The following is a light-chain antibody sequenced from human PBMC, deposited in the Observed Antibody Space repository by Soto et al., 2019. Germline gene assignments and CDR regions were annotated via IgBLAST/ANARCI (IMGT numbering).Light chain of an antibody. V-gene: IGKV1-5*03. Sequence: DIQMTQSPSTLSASVGDTVTITCRASQRISGWLAWHQQKPGKAPKLLIYEASSLEKGVPARFGGSGSGTEFTLTISSLQPDDFATYYCQQYNVYSWTFGQGTKVDIK. CDR1: QRISGW. CDR2: EAS. CDR3: QQYNVYSWT. J-gene: IGKJ1*01.